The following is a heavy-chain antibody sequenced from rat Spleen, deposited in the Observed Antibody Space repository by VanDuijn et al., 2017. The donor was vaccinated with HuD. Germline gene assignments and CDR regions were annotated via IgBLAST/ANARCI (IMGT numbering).Heavy chain of an antibody. J-gene: IGHJ2*01. CDR3: ASGGDD. V-gene: IGHV5-20*01. CDR2: ISHDGVTT. CDR1: GFTVNDSY. Sequence: EVQLLESGGGSVQPGRSLKLSCVVSGFTVNDSYMAWVRQAPTKGLEWVAYISHDGVTTHYRDSVKGRFTISRENAKSSLYLQMGSLRSEDTATYYCASGGDDWGQGVMVTVSS. D-gene: IGHD1-1*01.